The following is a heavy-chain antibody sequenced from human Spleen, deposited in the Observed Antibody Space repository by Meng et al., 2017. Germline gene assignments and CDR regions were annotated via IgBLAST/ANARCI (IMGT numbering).Heavy chain of an antibody. CDR2: IGPYNGDS. V-gene: IGHV1-18*01. Sequence: ASVKVSCKTSGYTFTTFDITWVRQAPGQGLEWMGWIGPYNGDSNYAQKLQGRVTMTTDTSTSTAYMEPRSLGSDDTAVYYCARVVGATSLGDYWGQGTLVTVSS. CDR1: GYTFTTFD. CDR3: ARVVGATSLGDY. J-gene: IGHJ4*02. D-gene: IGHD1-26*01.